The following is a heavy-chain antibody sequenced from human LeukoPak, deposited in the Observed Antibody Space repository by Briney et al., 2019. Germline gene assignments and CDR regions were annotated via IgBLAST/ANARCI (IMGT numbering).Heavy chain of an antibody. V-gene: IGHV3-74*01. CDR3: AREFRMVRGVISHNWFDP. Sequence: PGGSLRLSCAASGFTFSSYWMHWVRQAPGKELVWVSRINSDGSSTSYADSVKGRFTISRDNAKNTLYLQMNSLRAEDTAVYYCAREFRMVRGVISHNWFDPWGQGTLVTVSS. CDR2: INSDGSST. CDR1: GFTFSSYW. D-gene: IGHD3-10*01. J-gene: IGHJ5*02.